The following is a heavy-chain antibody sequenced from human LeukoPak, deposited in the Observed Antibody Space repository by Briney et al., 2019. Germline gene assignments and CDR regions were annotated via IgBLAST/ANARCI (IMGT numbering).Heavy chain of an antibody. D-gene: IGHD2-21*02. CDR1: GGSISNYY. J-gene: IGHJ4*02. V-gene: IGHV4-4*07. CDR2: ISASGNT. CDR3: ARQVVATAIDY. Sequence: SETLSLTCTVSGGSISNYYWSWVRQPAGKGLEWIGGISASGNTNYNPSLKSRVTMSVDTSMNLFALKLSSVTAADTAVYYCARQVVATAIDYWGQGTLVTVSS.